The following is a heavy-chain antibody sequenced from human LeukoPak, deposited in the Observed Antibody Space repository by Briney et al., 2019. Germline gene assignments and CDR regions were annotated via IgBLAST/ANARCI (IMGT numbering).Heavy chain of an antibody. CDR3: ARGGCSSTSCYFLARMNWFDP. Sequence: SETLSLTCAVYGGSFSGYYWSWIRQPPGKGLEWIGEINHSGSTNYNPSLKSRVTISVDTSKNQFSLKLSSVTAADTAVYYCARGGCSSTSCYFLARMNWFDPWGQGTLVTVSS. V-gene: IGHV4-34*01. J-gene: IGHJ5*02. CDR2: INHSGST. D-gene: IGHD2-2*01. CDR1: GGSFSGYY.